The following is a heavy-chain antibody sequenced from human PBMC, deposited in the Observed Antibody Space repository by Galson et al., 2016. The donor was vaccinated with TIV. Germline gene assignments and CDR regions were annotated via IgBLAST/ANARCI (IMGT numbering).Heavy chain of an antibody. CDR2: IYSSGGT. Sequence: LTCTISDGSITGYYWSWVRQSAGKGLKWIGRIYSSGGTNHNPSLQSRVTMSVDTSKNHLTLKMTSVTAADTAVYYCVRDSGIAMPGTAGDVWGQGTTVIVTS. CDR3: VRDSGIAMPGTAGDV. CDR1: DGSITGYY. J-gene: IGHJ6*02. D-gene: IGHD6-19*01. V-gene: IGHV4-4*07.